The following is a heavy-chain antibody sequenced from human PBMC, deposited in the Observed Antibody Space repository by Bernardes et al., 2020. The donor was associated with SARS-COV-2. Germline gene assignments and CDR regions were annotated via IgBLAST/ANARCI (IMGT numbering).Heavy chain of an antibody. Sequence: GGSLRLSCAASGFTFSSYSMNWVRQAPGKGLEWVSSISSSSSYIYYADSVKGRFTISRDNAKNSLYLQMNSLRAEDTAVYYCARIAIPHDAFDIWGQGTMVTVSS. CDR1: GFTFSSYS. CDR2: ISSSSSYI. CDR3: ARIAIPHDAFDI. J-gene: IGHJ3*02. D-gene: IGHD2-21*01. V-gene: IGHV3-21*01.